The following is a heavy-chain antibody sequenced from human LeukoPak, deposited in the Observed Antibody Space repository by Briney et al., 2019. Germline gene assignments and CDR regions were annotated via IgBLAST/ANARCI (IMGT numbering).Heavy chain of an antibody. J-gene: IGHJ4*02. CDR3: AREGTWSYYYDY. D-gene: IGHD1-26*01. Sequence: GGSLRLSCAASGFTFSSSAIHWVRQAPGKGLDWVAFIHYDGYNKYYADSVKGRFTISRDNSKNTLYLQMNSLRAEDTAVYYCAREGTWSYYYDYWGQGTLVTVSS. V-gene: IGHV3-30*02. CDR2: IHYDGYNK. CDR1: GFTFSSSA.